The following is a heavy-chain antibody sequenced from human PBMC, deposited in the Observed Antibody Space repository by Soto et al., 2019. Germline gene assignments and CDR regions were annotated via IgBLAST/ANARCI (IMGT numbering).Heavy chain of an antibody. CDR3: ARGYLGGRSSWYGHFDF. V-gene: IGHV3-33*01. D-gene: IGHD6-13*01. Sequence: QVQLVESGGGVVQPGRSLRLSCVASGFTFSSYGMHWVRQAPGRGLEWVAIIWYDGSYKYYADSVKGRFTISRDNSNTALSLQMHSLRVEDTAVDYSARGYLGGRSSWYGHFDFWGQGTLVTVSS. CDR1: GFTFSSYG. CDR2: IWYDGSYK. J-gene: IGHJ4*02.